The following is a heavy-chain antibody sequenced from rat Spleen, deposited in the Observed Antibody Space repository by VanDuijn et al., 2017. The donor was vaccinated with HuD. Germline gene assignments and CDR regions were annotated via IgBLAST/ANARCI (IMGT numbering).Heavy chain of an antibody. CDR2: ISYDGGRN. CDR1: GFTFSSFA. J-gene: IGHJ2*01. V-gene: IGHV5-46*01. Sequence: EVQLVESGGGLVQPGRSLKLSCAASGFTFSSFAMAWVRQAPKKGLEWVATISYDGGRNFYRDSVKGRFTISRDNAQNTLYLQMNSLRSEDTATYYCTRGEEAIGGYWGQGVMVTVSS. CDR3: TRGEEAIGGY. D-gene: IGHD1-11*01.